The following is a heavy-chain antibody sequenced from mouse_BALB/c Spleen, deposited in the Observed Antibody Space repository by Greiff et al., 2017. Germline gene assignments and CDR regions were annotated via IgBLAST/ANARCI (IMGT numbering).Heavy chain of an antibody. D-gene: IGHD1-1*01. CDR2: IWTGGGT. CDR1: GFSLTSYD. CDR3: VRDPLLTNPYAMDY. Sequence: VQLKESGPGLVAPSQSLSITCTVSGFSLTSYDISWIRQPPGKGLEWLGVIWTGGGTNYNSAFMSRLSISKDNSKSQVFLKMNSLQTDDTAIYYCVRDPLLTNPYAMDYWGQGTSVTVSS. J-gene: IGHJ4*01. V-gene: IGHV2-9-2*01.